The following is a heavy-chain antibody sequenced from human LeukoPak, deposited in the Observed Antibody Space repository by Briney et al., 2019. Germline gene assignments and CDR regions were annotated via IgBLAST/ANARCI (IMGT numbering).Heavy chain of an antibody. CDR3: ARGGIAMAGSNWFFDL. D-gene: IGHD6-19*01. J-gene: IGHJ2*01. V-gene: IGHV3-21*01. Sequence: PGGSLRLSCAASGFTFSSYFMNWVRQAPGKGLEWVSSISSSSSYIYYADSVKGRFTISRDNAKNSLYLQMNSLTADDTAVYYCARGGIAMAGSNWFFDLWGRGTLVTVSS. CDR1: GFTFSSYF. CDR2: ISSSSSYI.